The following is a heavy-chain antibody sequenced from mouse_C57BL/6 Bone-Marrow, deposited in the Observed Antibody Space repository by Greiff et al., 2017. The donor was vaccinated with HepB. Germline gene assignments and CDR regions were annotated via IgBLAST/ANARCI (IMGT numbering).Heavy chain of an antibody. V-gene: IGHV1-64*01. Sequence: QVQLKQPGAELVKPGASVKLSCKASGYTFTSYWMHWVKQRPGQGLEWIGMIHPNSGSTNYNEKFKSKATLTVDESSSTAYMQLSSLTSEDSAVYYCASYGYRFAYWGQGTLVTVSA. CDR1: GYTFTSYW. CDR3: ASYGYRFAY. CDR2: IHPNSGST. D-gene: IGHD2-2*01. J-gene: IGHJ3*01.